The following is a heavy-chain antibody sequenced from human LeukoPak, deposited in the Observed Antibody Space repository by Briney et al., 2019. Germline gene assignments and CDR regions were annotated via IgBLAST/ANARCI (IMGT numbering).Heavy chain of an antibody. D-gene: IGHD1-7*01. J-gene: IGHJ4*02. CDR2: ISGSGDYT. CDR1: GFSFSNYA. Sequence: GGSLRLSCAASGFSFSNYAMCWVRQAPGKGLEWVTVISGSGDYTYYADSVKGRFTISRDNAKNTLYLQMNSLRVEDTAVYYCARTQGFWGQGTLVTVSS. V-gene: IGHV3-23*01. CDR3: ARTQGF.